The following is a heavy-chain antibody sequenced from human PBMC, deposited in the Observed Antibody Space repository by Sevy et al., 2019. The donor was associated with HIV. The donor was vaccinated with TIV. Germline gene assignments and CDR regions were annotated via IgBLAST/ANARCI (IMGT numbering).Heavy chain of an antibody. V-gene: IGHV3-33*01. CDR1: EFTFSSYG. Sequence: GGSLRLSCAASEFTFSSYGMHWVRQAPGKGLEWVAVIWYDGSNKYYADSVKGRFTISRDNSKNTLYLQMNSLRAEDTAVYYCARDRFRAGATTGWFDPWGQGTLVTVSS. J-gene: IGHJ5*02. CDR2: IWYDGSNK. D-gene: IGHD1-26*01. CDR3: ARDRFRAGATTGWFDP.